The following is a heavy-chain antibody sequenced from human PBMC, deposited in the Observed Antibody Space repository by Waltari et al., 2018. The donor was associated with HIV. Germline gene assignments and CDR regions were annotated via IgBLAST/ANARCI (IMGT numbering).Heavy chain of an antibody. CDR3: ARDRRSTVIGPDY. CDR1: GFTFSIFG. CDR2: IWYDGTNK. J-gene: IGHJ4*02. D-gene: IGHD4-17*01. Sequence: VEVVESGGGVVQPGGSVRLSCAASGFTFSIFGMHWLRQAPGKGLEWVAVIWYDGTNKYYGDSVKGRFTISRDNSKDMVYLQMDSLRVEDTGVYYCARDRRSTVIGPDYWGQGTVVVVSS. V-gene: IGHV3-33*01.